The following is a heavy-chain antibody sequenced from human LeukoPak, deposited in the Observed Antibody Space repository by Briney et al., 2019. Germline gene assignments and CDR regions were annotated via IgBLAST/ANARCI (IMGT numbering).Heavy chain of an antibody. V-gene: IGHV6-1*01. D-gene: IGHD6-19*01. CDR2: TYYRSKWYN. J-gene: IGHJ4*02. Sequence: SQTLSLTCAVSGDSVSSKNGAWNWIRQSPSRGLEWLGRTYYRSKWYNDYAESMEGRMTISQDTPKNQYPLHLNSVTPDDTAVYYCARDLGTTGWHTFDYWGQGTLVTVSS. CDR1: GDSVSSKNGA. CDR3: ARDLGTTGWHTFDY.